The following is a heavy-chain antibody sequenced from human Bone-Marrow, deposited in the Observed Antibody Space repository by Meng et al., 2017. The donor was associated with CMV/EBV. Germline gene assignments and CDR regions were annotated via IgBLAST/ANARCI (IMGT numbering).Heavy chain of an antibody. J-gene: IGHJ6*02. D-gene: IGHD3-10*01. V-gene: IGHV3-21*01. CDR1: GFTFSSYS. Sequence: GESLKISCAASGFTFSSYSMNWVRQAPGKGLEWVSSISSSSSYIYSADSLKGRFTIYRDNAKNSLYLQMNSLRAEHTAVYYCARDPPWFGELKSYGMDVWGQGTTVTVSS. CDR3: ARDPPWFGELKSYGMDV. CDR2: ISSSSSYI.